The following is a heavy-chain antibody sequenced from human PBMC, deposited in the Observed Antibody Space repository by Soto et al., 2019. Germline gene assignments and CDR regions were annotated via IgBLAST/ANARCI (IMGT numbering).Heavy chain of an antibody. CDR3: ARERYCSGGSCYSEIWFDP. D-gene: IGHD2-15*01. CDR1: GYTFTGYY. Sequence: RASVKVSCKASGYTFTGYYMHWVRQAPGQGLEWMGWINPNSGGTNYAQKFQGRVTMTRDTSISTAYMELSRLRSDDTAVYYCARERYCSGGSCYSEIWFDPWGQGTLVTVSS. V-gene: IGHV1-2*02. J-gene: IGHJ5*02. CDR2: INPNSGGT.